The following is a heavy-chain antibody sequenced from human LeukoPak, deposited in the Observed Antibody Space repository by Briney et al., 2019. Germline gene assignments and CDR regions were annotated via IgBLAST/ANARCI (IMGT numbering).Heavy chain of an antibody. CDR3: ARGITGTTGYYYHYMDV. V-gene: IGHV1-69*05. D-gene: IGHD1-7*01. Sequence: ASVKVSCKASGGTFSSYAISWVRQAPGQGLEWMGGIIPIFGTANYAQKFQGRVAITTDESTSTAYMELSSLRSEDTAVYYCARGITGTTGYYYHYMDVWGKGTTVTVSS. CDR2: IIPIFGTA. J-gene: IGHJ6*03. CDR1: GGTFSSYA.